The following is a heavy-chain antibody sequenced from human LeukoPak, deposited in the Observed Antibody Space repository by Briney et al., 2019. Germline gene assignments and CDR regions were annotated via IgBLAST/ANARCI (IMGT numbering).Heavy chain of an antibody. J-gene: IGHJ4*02. V-gene: IGHV3-30-3*01. D-gene: IGHD4-17*01. Sequence: GGSLRLSCAASGFTFSSYAMHWVRQAPGKGLEWVAVISYDGSNKYYADSVRGRFTISRDNSKSTLYLQMNSLRAEDTAVYYCARVYGDYPYYFDYWGQGTLVTVSS. CDR1: GFTFSSYA. CDR2: ISYDGSNK. CDR3: ARVYGDYPYYFDY.